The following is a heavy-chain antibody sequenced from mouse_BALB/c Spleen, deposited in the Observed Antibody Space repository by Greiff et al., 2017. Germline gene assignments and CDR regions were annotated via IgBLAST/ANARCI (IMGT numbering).Heavy chain of an antibody. D-gene: IGHD4-1*01. CDR1: GFTFSSFG. CDR3: ARLGHYFDY. Sequence: VQLKESGGGLVQPGGSRKLSCAASGFTFSSFGMHWVRQAPEKGLEWVAYISSGSSTIYYADTVKGRFTISRDNPKNTLFLQMTSLRSEDTAMYYCARLGHYFDYWGQGTTLTVSS. J-gene: IGHJ2*01. CDR2: ISSGSSTI. V-gene: IGHV5-17*02.